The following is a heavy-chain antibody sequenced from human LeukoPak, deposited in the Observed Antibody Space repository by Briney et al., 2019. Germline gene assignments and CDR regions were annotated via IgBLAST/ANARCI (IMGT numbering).Heavy chain of an antibody. Sequence: SETLSLTCTVPGGSISSSSYYWGWIRQPPGKGLEWIGSIYYSGSTYYNPPLKSRVTISVDTSKNQFSLKLSSVTAADTAVYYCAELPELGSFDYWGQGTLVTVSS. D-gene: IGHD1-14*01. CDR1: GGSISSSSYY. J-gene: IGHJ4*02. CDR3: AELPELGSFDY. CDR2: IYYSGST. V-gene: IGHV4-39*01.